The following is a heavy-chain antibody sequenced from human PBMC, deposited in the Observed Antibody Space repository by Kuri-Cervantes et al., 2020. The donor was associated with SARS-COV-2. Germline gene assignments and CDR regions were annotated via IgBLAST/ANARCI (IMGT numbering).Heavy chain of an antibody. D-gene: IGHD4-17*01. CDR1: GGSFGGYY. CDR3: ARRGPTTVTTFTSLAEVGFQH. CDR2: INHSGST. J-gene: IGHJ1*01. Sequence: ESLKISCAVYGGSFGGYYWSWIRQPPGKGLEWIGEINHSGSTNYNPSLKSRVTISVDTSKNQFSLKLSSVTAADTAVYYCARRGPTTVTTFTSLAEVGFQHWGLGTLVTVSS. V-gene: IGHV4-34*01.